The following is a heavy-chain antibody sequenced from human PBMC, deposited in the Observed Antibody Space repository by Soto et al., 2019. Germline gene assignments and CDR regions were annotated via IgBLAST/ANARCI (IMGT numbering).Heavy chain of an antibody. Sequence: QVQLVESGGCVVQPGRSLRLSCAASGFTFSSYGMQWVRQAPGKGLEWVAVISYDGSNKYYADSVKGRFTISRDNSKNMLYLQMNSLRAEDTALYYCAKDGDSGSSFDYWGQGTLVTVSS. V-gene: IGHV3-30*18. J-gene: IGHJ4*02. D-gene: IGHD1-26*01. CDR2: ISYDGSNK. CDR1: GFTFSSYG. CDR3: AKDGDSGSSFDY.